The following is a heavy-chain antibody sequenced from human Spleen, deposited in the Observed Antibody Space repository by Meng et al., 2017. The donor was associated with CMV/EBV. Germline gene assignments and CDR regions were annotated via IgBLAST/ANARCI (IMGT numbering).Heavy chain of an antibody. Sequence: TFTGYIIHWVRQAPGQGLQWMGWINPKNGATTYSHEFQGRVTMTRDISSATAYMELSSLRSDDTAVYFCARPAVLVRETGVARRLDYWGQGTLVTVSS. CDR3: ARPAVLVRETGVARRLDY. V-gene: IGHV1-2*02. CDR2: INPKNGAT. D-gene: IGHD5-12*01. CDR1: TFTGYI. J-gene: IGHJ4*02.